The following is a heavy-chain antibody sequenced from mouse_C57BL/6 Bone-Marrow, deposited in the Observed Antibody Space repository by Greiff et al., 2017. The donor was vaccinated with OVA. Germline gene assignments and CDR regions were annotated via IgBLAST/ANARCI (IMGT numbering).Heavy chain of an antibody. CDR1: GYTFTDYY. V-gene: IGHV1-76*01. D-gene: IGHD2-3*01. J-gene: IGHJ3*01. CDR3: AHYDGYSWFAY. CDR2: IYPGSGNT. Sequence: QVQLQQSGAELVRPGASVKLSCKASGYTFTDYYINWVKQRPGQGLEWIARIYPGSGNTYYNEKFKGKATLTAEKSSSTAYMQLSSLTSEDSAVDFCAHYDGYSWFAYWGQGTLVTVSA.